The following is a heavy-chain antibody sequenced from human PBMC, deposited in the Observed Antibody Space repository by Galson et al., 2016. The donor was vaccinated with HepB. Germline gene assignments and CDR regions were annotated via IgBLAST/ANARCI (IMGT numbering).Heavy chain of an antibody. J-gene: IGHJ4*02. CDR3: ARKRGTRDWLIDY. CDR2: ISYDGGNK. V-gene: IGHV3-30*09. D-gene: IGHD3/OR15-3a*01. Sequence: SLRLSCAASGFTFNSHAMHWVRQAPGKGLEWVAIISYDGGNKYYAASVRGRFAVSRDNSKKTLYLQMRSLRAEDTAIYYCARKRGTRDWLIDYWGQGTLVTVSS. CDR1: GFTFNSHA.